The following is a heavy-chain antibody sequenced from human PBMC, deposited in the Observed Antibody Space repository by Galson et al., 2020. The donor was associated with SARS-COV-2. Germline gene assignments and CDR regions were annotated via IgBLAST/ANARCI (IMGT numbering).Heavy chain of an antibody. Sequence: SQTLSLTCTVSGGSISDSSYYWGWTRQPPGKGLEWIGDIYYSGTTHFNPSLESRVTVSMDTSKNQISMKLTSVTAADTAVYYCARRLGGYYYVTGGYSSWGQGTLVAVSS. CDR2: IYYSGTT. CDR3: ARRLGGYYYVTGGYSS. J-gene: IGHJ5*02. V-gene: IGHV4-39*01. D-gene: IGHD3-10*02. CDR1: GGSISDSSYY.